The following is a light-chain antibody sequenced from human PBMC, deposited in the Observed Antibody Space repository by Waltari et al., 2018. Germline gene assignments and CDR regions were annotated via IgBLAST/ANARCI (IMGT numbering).Light chain of an antibody. V-gene: IGKV3-15*01. Sequence: EVVLTQSPATLSVSPGERATLSCRASQSVKTNLAWYQQKPGHAPRLPTYGASDRATGVPARFSGSGSGTDFTLTISSLQSEDFALYYCQQYNHWPPVFTFGPGTKLDIK. CDR2: GAS. CDR3: QQYNHWPPVFT. CDR1: QSVKTN. J-gene: IGKJ3*01.